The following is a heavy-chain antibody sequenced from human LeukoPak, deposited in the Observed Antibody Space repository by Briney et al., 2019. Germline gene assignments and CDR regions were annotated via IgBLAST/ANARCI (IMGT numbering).Heavy chain of an antibody. Sequence: SETLSLTCTVSGGSISSYYWSWIRQPPGKGLEWIGYIYYSGSTNYNPSLKSRVTISVDTSKNQFSLKLSSVTAADTAVYYCARLLPPYYYGSGSYLNQTFDLWGRGTLVTVSS. CDR1: GGSISSYY. J-gene: IGHJ2*01. CDR2: IYYSGST. D-gene: IGHD3-10*01. CDR3: ARLLPPYYYGSGSYLNQTFDL. V-gene: IGHV4-59*01.